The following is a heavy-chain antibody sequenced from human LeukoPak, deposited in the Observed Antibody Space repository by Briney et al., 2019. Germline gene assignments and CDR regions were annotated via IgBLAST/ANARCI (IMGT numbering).Heavy chain of an antibody. CDR1: GFTFDDYG. V-gene: IGHV3-20*04. Sequence: PGGSLRLSCAASGFTFDDYGMSWVRQAPGKGLEWVTGINWNGGSTGYADSVKGRFTISRDNAKNSLYLQMNSLSAEDTALYYCARGESGTEFDYWGQGTLVTVSS. CDR3: ARGESGTEFDY. CDR2: INWNGGST. D-gene: IGHD1-7*01. J-gene: IGHJ4*02.